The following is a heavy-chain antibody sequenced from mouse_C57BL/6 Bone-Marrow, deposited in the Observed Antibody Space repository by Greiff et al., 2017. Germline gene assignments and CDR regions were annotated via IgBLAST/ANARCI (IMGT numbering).Heavy chain of an antibody. CDR2: INPSTGGT. D-gene: IGHD2-3*01. Sequence: VQLQQSGPELVKPGASVKISCKASGYSFTGYYMNWVKQSPEKSLEWIGEINPSTGGTTYNQKFKAKATLTVDKSSSTAYMQLKSLTSEDSAVYYCARFYEGSDWYFGVWGTGTTVTVSS. V-gene: IGHV1-42*01. CDR3: ARFYEGSDWYFGV. J-gene: IGHJ1*03. CDR1: GYSFTGYY.